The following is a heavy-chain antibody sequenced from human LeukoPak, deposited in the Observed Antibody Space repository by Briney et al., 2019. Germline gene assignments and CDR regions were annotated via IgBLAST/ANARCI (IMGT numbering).Heavy chain of an antibody. J-gene: IGHJ6*02. D-gene: IGHD2-15*01. Sequence: PSETLSLTCTVSGGSISSYYWSWIRQPAGKGLEWIGRIYTSGSTNYNPSLKSRVTMSVDTSKNQFSLKLSSVTAPDTAVYYCARDPVVVAATPGDYYYGMDVWGQGTTVTVSS. V-gene: IGHV4-4*07. CDR3: ARDPVVVAATPGDYYYGMDV. CDR1: GGSISSYY. CDR2: IYTSGST.